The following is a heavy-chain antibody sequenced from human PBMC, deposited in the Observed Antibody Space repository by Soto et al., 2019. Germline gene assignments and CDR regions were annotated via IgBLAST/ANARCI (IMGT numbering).Heavy chain of an antibody. CDR1: GGSFSGYY. CDR2: INHSGHT. CDR3: ARQVPGYCTNTICFGGVGDY. J-gene: IGHJ4*02. D-gene: IGHD2-2*03. V-gene: IGHV4-34*01. Sequence: PSETLSLTCAVYGGSFSGYYWSWIRQPPGRGLEWIGEINHSGHTKYNPSLKSRVTISIDTSENQFSLKLSSVTAADTAVYYCARQVPGYCTNTICFGGVGDYWGQGSLVTVSS.